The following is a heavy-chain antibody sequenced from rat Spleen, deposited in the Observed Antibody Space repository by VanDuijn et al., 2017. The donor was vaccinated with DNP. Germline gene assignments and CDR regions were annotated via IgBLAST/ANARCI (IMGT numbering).Heavy chain of an antibody. J-gene: IGHJ1*01. V-gene: IGHV5-31*01. CDR2: ITSSGGST. Sequence: EVQLMESGGDLVQPGRSLKLSCVASGFTFNNYLMTWVRQVPGKGLEWVASITSSGGSTYYPDSVKGRFTISRDDAKSTLYLQMNSLKSEETATXXCAXXXTSIYWYFXXWGPGTMVTVSS. CDR3: AXXXTSIYWYFXX. CDR1: GFTFNNYL. D-gene: IGHD3-1*01.